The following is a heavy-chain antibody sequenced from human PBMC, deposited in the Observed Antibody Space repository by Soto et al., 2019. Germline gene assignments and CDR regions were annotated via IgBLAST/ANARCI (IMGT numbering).Heavy chain of an antibody. CDR2: ISSSSSTI. CDR1: GFTFSSYS. J-gene: IGHJ4*02. D-gene: IGHD3-22*01. CDR3: ARGRRPAYYDSSGLFDY. Sequence: EVQLVESGGGMVQPGGSLRLSCAASGFTFSSYSMNWVRQAPGKGQEWVSYISSSSSTIYYADSVKGRFTISRDNAKNSLYLQMNSLRAEDTAVYYCARGRRPAYYDSSGLFDYWGQGTLVTVSS. V-gene: IGHV3-48*01.